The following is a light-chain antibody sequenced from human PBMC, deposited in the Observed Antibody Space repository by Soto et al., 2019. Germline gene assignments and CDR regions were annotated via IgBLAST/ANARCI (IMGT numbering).Light chain of an antibody. CDR3: QHYSTWLWT. Sequence: EIVMTQSPATLSVSPGERATLSCRASQSVDSKLAWYQQKPGQGPRLLIYGASSRATGIPARFRGSGSGPEFTLTISSLQSEDFAVDYCQHYSTWLWTFDQGTKVEIK. J-gene: IGKJ1*01. V-gene: IGKV3-15*01. CDR2: GAS. CDR1: QSVDSK.